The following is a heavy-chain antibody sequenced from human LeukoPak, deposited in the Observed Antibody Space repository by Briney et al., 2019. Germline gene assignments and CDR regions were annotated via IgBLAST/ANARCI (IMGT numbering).Heavy chain of an antibody. V-gene: IGHV1-69*05. CDR2: IIPIFGTA. CDR1: GGTFGSYA. Sequence: SVKVSCKASGGTFGSYAISWVRQAPGQGLEWMGGIIPIFGTANYAQKFQGRVTITTDESTSTAYMELSSLRSEDTAVYYCARTSYCSSTSCYWENWFDPWGQGTLVTVSS. J-gene: IGHJ5*02. D-gene: IGHD2-2*01. CDR3: ARTSYCSSTSCYWENWFDP.